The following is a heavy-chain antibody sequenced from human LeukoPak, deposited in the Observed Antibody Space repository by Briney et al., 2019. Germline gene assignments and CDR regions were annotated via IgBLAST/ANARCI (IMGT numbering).Heavy chain of an antibody. J-gene: IGHJ4*02. V-gene: IGHV1-69*05. CDR1: GGTFISYA. CDR3: ARDRGASSGPLDY. CDR2: IIPIFGTA. D-gene: IGHD6-19*01. Sequence: ASVKVSCKASGGTFISYAISWVPQAPGQGLEWMGRIIPIFGTANYAQKFQGRVTITTNESTSTAYMELSSLRSEDTAVYYCARDRGASSGPLDYWGQGTLVTVSS.